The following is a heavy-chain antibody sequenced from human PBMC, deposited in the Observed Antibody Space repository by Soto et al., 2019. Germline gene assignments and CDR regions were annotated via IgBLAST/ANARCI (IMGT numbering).Heavy chain of an antibody. CDR3: ARHEAALRRHYGMDF. CDR2: IDPSDSYT. CDR1: GGTFTSYS. V-gene: IGHV5-10-1*01. Sequence: XEALIISWRGSGGTFTSYSTSWVRQMPGKGLEWMGRIDPSDSYTNYSPSFQGHVTISADKSISTAYLQWSSLKASDTAMYYCARHEAALRRHYGMDFWGQGNTATVSS. J-gene: IGHJ6*02. D-gene: IGHD6-13*01.